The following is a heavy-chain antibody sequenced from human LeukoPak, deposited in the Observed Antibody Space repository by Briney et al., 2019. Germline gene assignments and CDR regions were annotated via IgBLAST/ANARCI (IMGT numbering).Heavy chain of an antibody. CDR1: GFTFSSYA. CDR3: AKPADYGGNSGYFDY. CDR2: ISSNGGST. J-gene: IGHJ4*02. D-gene: IGHD4-23*01. Sequence: GGSLRLSCSASGFTFSSYAMHWVRQAPGKGLEYVSAISSNGGSTYYADSVKGRFTISRDNSKNTLYLQMNSLRAEDMAVYYCAKPADYGGNSGYFDYWGQGTLVTVSS. V-gene: IGHV3-64*04.